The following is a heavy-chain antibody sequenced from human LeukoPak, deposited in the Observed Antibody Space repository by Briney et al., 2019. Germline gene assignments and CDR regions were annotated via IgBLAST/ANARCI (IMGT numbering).Heavy chain of an antibody. CDR1: GFTFSSYS. CDR2: IISSNTTV. V-gene: IGHV3-48*02. Sequence: GGSLRLSCAASGFTFSSYSMNWVRQAPEKGLEWVSFIISSNTTVYYADSVKGRFTISRDNAKNSLSLQMNSLRDEDTAVYYCARRYCSGGSCYFDYWGQGILVTVSS. J-gene: IGHJ4*02. D-gene: IGHD2-15*01. CDR3: ARRYCSGGSCYFDY.